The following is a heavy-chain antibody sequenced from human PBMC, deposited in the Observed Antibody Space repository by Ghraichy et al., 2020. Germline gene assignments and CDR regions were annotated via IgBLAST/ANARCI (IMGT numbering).Heavy chain of an antibody. CDR3: ARHQIAASTSKPGWFDP. CDR1: GGSISSSSYY. D-gene: IGHD6-6*01. Sequence: ESLNISCTVSGGSISSSSYYWGWIRQPPGKGLEWIGSIYYSGSTYYNPSLKSRVTISVDTSKNQFSLKLSSVTAADTAVYYCARHQIAASTSKPGWFDPWGQGTLVTVSS. V-gene: IGHV4-39*01. J-gene: IGHJ5*02. CDR2: IYYSGST.